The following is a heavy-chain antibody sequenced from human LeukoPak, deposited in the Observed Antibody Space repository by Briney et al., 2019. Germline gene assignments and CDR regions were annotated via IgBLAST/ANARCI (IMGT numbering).Heavy chain of an antibody. V-gene: IGHV3-48*04. CDR1: GFTFSSYS. D-gene: IGHD6-13*01. Sequence: GGSLRLSCAASGFTFSSYSMNWVRQAPGKGLEWVSYISSSSSSTIYYADSVKGRFTISRDNAKNSLYLQMNSLRAEDTAVYYCARALAAAGSEGLDYWGQGTLVTASS. CDR3: ARALAAAGSEGLDY. J-gene: IGHJ4*02. CDR2: ISSSSSSTI.